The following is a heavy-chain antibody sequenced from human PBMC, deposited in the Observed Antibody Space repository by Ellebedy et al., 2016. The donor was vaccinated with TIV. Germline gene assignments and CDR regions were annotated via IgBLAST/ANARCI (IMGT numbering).Heavy chain of an antibody. CDR3: ARGSQESNSGMDV. Sequence: GESLKISCAASGFTFSSYWMHWVRQAPGKGLVWVSRIKGDGSITDYADSVKGRLTISRDNAKNTLYLQMNSLRAEDTAVYYCARGSQESNSGMDVWGQGTTVTVSS. D-gene: IGHD4-11*01. CDR1: GFTFSSYW. V-gene: IGHV3-74*01. CDR2: IKGDGSIT. J-gene: IGHJ6*02.